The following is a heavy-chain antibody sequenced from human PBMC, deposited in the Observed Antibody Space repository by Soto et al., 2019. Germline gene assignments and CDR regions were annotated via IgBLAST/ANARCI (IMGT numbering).Heavy chain of an antibody. CDR2: ISRTGDSA. D-gene: IGHD3-22*01. V-gene: IGHV3-23*01. CDR1: GFSFSDYA. J-gene: IGHJ5*01. Sequence: EVHLLESGGALVQPGGSLTLSCAASGFSFSDYAMSWVRQAPGKGLEWVSSISRTGDSAYYADSVKGRFAISRDRSKNXLSLQLNSLSGEDTAVYYCAKGPDGSGYYHNWFDSWGQGTLITVSS. CDR3: AKGPDGSGYYHNWFDS.